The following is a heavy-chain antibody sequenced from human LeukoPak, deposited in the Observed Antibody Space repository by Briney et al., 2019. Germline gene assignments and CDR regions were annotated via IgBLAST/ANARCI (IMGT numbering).Heavy chain of an antibody. Sequence: GASVKDSCKASGYTFTGYYLHWVRQAPGQGLEWMGWINTNNGVTKYGQNFQGTVTMTRDTSISTAYMELSRLRSDDTAVYYCARDGSRTAFDVWGQGTMVSVSS. J-gene: IGHJ3*01. D-gene: IGHD2-2*03. V-gene: IGHV1-2*02. CDR1: GYTFTGYY. CDR3: ARDGSRTAFDV. CDR2: INTNNGVT.